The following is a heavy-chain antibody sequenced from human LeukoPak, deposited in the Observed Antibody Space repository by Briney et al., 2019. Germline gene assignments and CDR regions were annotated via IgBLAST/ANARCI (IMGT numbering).Heavy chain of an antibody. V-gene: IGHV6-1*01. CDR1: GDSISSNSAA. CDR2: TLYRSKWLN. D-gene: IGHD3-3*01. J-gene: IGHJ3*01. CDR3: TRGPDDLLHGRAFDF. Sequence: SQTLSLTCAISGDSISSNSAAWNWIRLSPSRGLEWLGRTLYRSKWLNDYAPSVKGRITINPDTSKNQFSLQLKSVTPEDTALYYCTRGPDDLLHGRAFDFWGQGTMVIVSS.